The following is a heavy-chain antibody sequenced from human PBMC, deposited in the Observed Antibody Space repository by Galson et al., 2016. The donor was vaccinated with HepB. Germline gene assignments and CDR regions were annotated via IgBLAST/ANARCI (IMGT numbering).Heavy chain of an antibody. CDR1: GFTFTSYW. CDR3: ARVGVIPYYYYGMDV. D-gene: IGHD3-10*01. J-gene: IGHJ6*01. Sequence: SLRLSCAASGFTFTSYWIHWVRQVPGEGLVWVSRINSDGSSTHYADSVKGRFTISRDNAKNTVYLQMNSLRVEDTAVYYCARVGVIPYYYYGMDVWGQGAIVIVSS. V-gene: IGHV3-74*01. CDR2: INSDGSST.